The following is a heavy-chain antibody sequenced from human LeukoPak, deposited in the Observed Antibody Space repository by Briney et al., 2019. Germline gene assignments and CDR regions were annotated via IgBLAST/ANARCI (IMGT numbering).Heavy chain of an antibody. CDR2: IIPIFGIA. V-gene: IGHV1-69*04. J-gene: IGHJ4*02. Sequence: SVKVSCKASGGTFSSYAISWVRQAPGQGLGWMGRIIPIFGIANYAQKFQGRVTITADKSTSTAYMELSSLRSEDTAVYYCAREMATTRTDFDYWGQGTLVTVSS. CDR1: GGTFSSYA. CDR3: AREMATTRTDFDY. D-gene: IGHD5-24*01.